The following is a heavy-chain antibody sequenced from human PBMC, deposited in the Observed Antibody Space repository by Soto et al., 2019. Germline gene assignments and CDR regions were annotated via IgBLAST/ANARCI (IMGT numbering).Heavy chain of an antibody. V-gene: IGHV4-30-2*01. CDR1: GGSISSGGYS. J-gene: IGHJ4*02. D-gene: IGHD5-12*01. CDR2: SYHSGST. CDR3: AREGYSGYDSPGYFDY. Sequence: QLQLQESGSGLVKPSQTLSLTCAVSGGSISSGGYSWSWIRQPPGKGLEWIGYSYHSGSTYYNPSLKSRVTLSVDRSKNQFSLKLSSVTAADTAVYYCAREGYSGYDSPGYFDYWGQGTLVTVSS.